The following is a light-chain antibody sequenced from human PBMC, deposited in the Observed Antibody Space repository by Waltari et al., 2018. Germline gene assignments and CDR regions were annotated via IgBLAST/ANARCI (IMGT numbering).Light chain of an antibody. CDR2: GAS. J-gene: IGKJ2*02. CDR1: QSISNN. CDR3: QQYNTWPPST. Sequence: EIVMTQPPSALSVSPGERATFSCRASQSISNNLAWYQHKPGQPPRLLISGASTRATGVPARFSGSGSGTEFTLTISSLQSEDSAIYFCQQYNTWPPSTFGQGTKLEIK. V-gene: IGKV3-15*01.